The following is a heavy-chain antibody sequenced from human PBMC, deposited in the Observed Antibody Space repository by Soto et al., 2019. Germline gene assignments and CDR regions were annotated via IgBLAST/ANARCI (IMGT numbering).Heavy chain of an antibody. CDR3: ASVYCSGGSCHATTHNYGMDV. Sequence: GGSLRLSCAASGFTFSSYSMNWVRQAPGKGLEWVSSISSSSSYIYYADSVKGRFTISRDNAKNSLYLQMNSLRAEDTAVYYCASVYCSGGSCHATTHNYGMDVWGQGTTVTVSS. V-gene: IGHV3-21*01. D-gene: IGHD2-15*01. CDR1: GFTFSSYS. CDR2: ISSSSSYI. J-gene: IGHJ6*02.